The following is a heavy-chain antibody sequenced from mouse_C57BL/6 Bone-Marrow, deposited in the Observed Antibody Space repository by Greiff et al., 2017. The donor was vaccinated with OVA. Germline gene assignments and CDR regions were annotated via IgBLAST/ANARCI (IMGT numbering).Heavy chain of an antibody. D-gene: IGHD2-4*01. CDR2: IYPGGGYT. V-gene: IGHV1-63*01. CDR3: ARRGLRRGAYAMDY. CDR1: GYTFTNYW. Sequence: QVQLQQSGPELVKPGTSVKMSCKASGYTFTNYWIGWAKQRPGHGLEWIGDIYPGGGYTNYNEKFKGKATLTADKSSSTAYMQFSSLTSEDSAIYYCARRGLRRGAYAMDYWGQGTSVTVSS. J-gene: IGHJ4*01.